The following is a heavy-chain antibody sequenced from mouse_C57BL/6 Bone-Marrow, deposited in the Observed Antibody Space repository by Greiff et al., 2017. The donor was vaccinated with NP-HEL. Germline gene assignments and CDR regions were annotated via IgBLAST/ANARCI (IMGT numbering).Heavy chain of an antibody. Sequence: QVQLQQPGAELVRPGSSVKLSCKASGYTFPSSWMHWVKQRPIQGLEWIGNIDPSDSETHYNQKFKDKATLTVDKSSSTAYMQLSSLTSEDSAVYYCARRVVAHYYAMDYWGQGTSVTVSS. CDR1: GYTFPSSW. J-gene: IGHJ4*01. V-gene: IGHV1-52*01. CDR3: ARRVVAHYYAMDY. CDR2: IDPSDSET. D-gene: IGHD1-1*01.